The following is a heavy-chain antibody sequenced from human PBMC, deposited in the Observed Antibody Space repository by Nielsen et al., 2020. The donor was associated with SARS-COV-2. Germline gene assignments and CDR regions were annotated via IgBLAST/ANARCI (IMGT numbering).Heavy chain of an antibody. Sequence: ASVKVSCKASGYTFTSYDINWVRQATGQGLEWMGWMNPNSGNTGYAQKFQGRVTMTRNTSISTAYMELSSLRSEDTAVYYCARLGDYFSKYYYYGVDVWGQGTTVTVSS. CDR1: GYTFTSYD. D-gene: IGHD4-17*01. CDR3: ARLGDYFSKYYYYGVDV. V-gene: IGHV1-8*01. CDR2: MNPNSGNT. J-gene: IGHJ6*02.